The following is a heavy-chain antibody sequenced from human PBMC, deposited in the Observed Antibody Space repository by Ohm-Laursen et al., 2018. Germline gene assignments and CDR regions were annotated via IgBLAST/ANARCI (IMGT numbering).Heavy chain of an antibody. D-gene: IGHD3-22*01. CDR2: ISSSGSTI. V-gene: IGHV3-48*03. CDR3: ARDQDSSGYPDGFDI. CDR1: GFTFRRYE. J-gene: IGHJ3*02. Sequence: GSLRLSCAASGFTFRRYEMNWVRQAPGKGLEWVSYISSSGSTIYYADSVKGRFTISSDNAKNSLYLQMNSLRAEDTAVYYCARDQDSSGYPDGFDIWGQGTMVTVSS.